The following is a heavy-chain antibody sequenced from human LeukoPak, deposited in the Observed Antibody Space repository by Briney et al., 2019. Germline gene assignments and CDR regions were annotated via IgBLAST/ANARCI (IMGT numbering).Heavy chain of an antibody. J-gene: IGHJ5*02. D-gene: IGHD2-2*01. CDR3: AKDLMNIVVVPAALNWFDP. Sequence: GGSLRLSCAASGFTFSSYAMSWVRQAPGKGLEWGSAISGSGGSTYYADSVKGRFTISRDNSKNTLYLQMNSLRAEDTAVYYCAKDLMNIVVVPAALNWFDPWGQGTLVTVSS. CDR2: ISGSGGST. CDR1: GFTFSSYA. V-gene: IGHV3-23*01.